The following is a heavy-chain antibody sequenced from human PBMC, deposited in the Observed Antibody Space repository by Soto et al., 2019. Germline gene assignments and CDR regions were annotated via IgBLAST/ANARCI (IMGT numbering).Heavy chain of an antibody. V-gene: IGHV3-30-3*01. Sequence: GGSLRLSCAASGFTFSSYAMHWVRQAPGKGLEWVAVISYDGSNKYYADSVKGRFTISRDNAKNTLYLQMNSLRAEDTAVYYCASWFRFAYYYYFMDVWGKGTTVTVSS. J-gene: IGHJ6*03. CDR3: ASWFRFAYYYYFMDV. CDR2: ISYDGSNK. CDR1: GFTFSSYA. D-gene: IGHD3-10*01.